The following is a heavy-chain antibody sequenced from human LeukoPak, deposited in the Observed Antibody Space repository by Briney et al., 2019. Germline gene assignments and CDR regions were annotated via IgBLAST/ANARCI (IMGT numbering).Heavy chain of an antibody. D-gene: IGHD3-10*01. Sequence: PERSLRLSCAASGFTFSNYGMHWVRQAPGKGLDWVAFISYDGSNTYYVDSVKGRFTISRDNSKNTLYLQMNSLRTEDTAVYYCAKGYGSGCYSTDYWGQGTLVTVSS. CDR2: ISYDGSNT. CDR1: GFTFSNYG. J-gene: IGHJ4*02. V-gene: IGHV3-30*18. CDR3: AKGYGSGCYSTDY.